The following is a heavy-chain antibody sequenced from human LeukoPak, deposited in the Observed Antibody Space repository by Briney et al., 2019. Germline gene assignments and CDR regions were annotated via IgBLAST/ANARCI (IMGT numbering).Heavy chain of an antibody. CDR1: GGSFSGYY. J-gene: IGHJ4*02. CDR2: IYYSGST. V-gene: IGHV4-59*08. Sequence: SETLSLTCAVYGGSFSGYYWSWIRQPPGKGLEWIGYIYYSGSTNYNPSLKSRVTISVDTSKNQFSLKLSSVTAADTAVYYCARHKRGIVGATDFDYWGQGTLVTVSS. D-gene: IGHD1-26*01. CDR3: ARHKRGIVGATDFDY.